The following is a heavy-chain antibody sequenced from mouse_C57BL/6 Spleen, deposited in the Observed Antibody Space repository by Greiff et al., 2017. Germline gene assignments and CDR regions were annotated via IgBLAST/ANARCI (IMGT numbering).Heavy chain of an antibody. Sequence: QVQLQQPGAELVRPGSSVKLSCKASGYTFTSYWMHWVKQRPIQGLEWIGNIDPSDSETHYNQKFKDKATLTVDKSSSTAYMQLSSLTSEDSAVYYYARWSYYSNYDYWGQGTTLTVSS. J-gene: IGHJ2*01. CDR3: ARWSYYSNYDY. V-gene: IGHV1-52*01. D-gene: IGHD2-5*01. CDR1: GYTFTSYW. CDR2: IDPSDSET.